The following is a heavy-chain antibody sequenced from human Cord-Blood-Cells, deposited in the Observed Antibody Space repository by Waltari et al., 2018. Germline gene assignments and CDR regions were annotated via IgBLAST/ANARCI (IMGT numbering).Heavy chain of an antibody. CDR1: GDTPPELS. D-gene: IGHD6-19*01. V-gene: IGHV1-24*01. CDR2: FDPEDGET. J-gene: IGHJ4*02. Sequence: QVQLVPSGAEGKKPGAPVTVSGQASGDTPPELSMPCVLQAPGKGLEWMGGFDPEDGETIYAQKFQGRVTMTEDTSTDTAYMELSSLRSEDTAVYYCATGIFEVAGFDYWGQGTLVTVSS. CDR3: ATGIFEVAGFDY.